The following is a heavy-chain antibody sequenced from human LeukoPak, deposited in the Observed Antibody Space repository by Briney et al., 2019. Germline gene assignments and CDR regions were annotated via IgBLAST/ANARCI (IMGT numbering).Heavy chain of an antibody. V-gene: IGHV1-18*01. J-gene: IGHJ4*02. D-gene: IGHD4-17*01. CDR3: ARDHYGASDY. CDR1: GYSFTSHG. Sequence: GESLKISCKGSGYSFTSHGITWVRQAPGQGLEWMGWISAYTGNTDSAQKLQGRVTMTTDTSTSTAYMELRSLRSDDTAVYYCARDHYGASDYWGQGTLVTVSS. CDR2: ISAYTGNT.